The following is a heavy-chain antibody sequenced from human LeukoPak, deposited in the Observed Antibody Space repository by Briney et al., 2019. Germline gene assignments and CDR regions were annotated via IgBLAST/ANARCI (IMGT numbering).Heavy chain of an antibody. J-gene: IGHJ5*02. CDR2: ISAYNGNT. Sequence: ASVKVSCKASGYTFTSYGISWVRQAPGQGLEWMGWISAYNGNTNYAQKLQGRVTMTTDTSTSTAYMELRSLRSDDTAVYYCARDLAGTTRYNWFDPWGQGTLVTVSS. CDR1: GYTFTSYG. CDR3: ARDLAGTTRYNWFDP. D-gene: IGHD1-1*01. V-gene: IGHV1-18*01.